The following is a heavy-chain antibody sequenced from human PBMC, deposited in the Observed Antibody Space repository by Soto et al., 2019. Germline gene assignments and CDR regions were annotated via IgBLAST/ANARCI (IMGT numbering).Heavy chain of an antibody. CDR2: IYHSGST. V-gene: IGHV4-39*01. J-gene: IGHJ5*02. D-gene: IGHD2-2*01. Sequence: PSETLSLTCSVSGDSISKTTSYWGWIRQPPGKGLEWIGTIYHSGSTYYNPSLMSRVTLSIDKSKNQFSLKLNPVTAADTAVYYCARRVGSCSGTSCNGWFDPWGQGTLVTVSS. CDR3: ARRVGSCSGTSCNGWFDP. CDR1: GDSISKTTSY.